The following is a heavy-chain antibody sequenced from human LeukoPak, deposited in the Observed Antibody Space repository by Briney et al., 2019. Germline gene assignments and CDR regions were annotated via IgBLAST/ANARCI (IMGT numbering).Heavy chain of an antibody. CDR1: SGSIGSSSYH. J-gene: IGHJ4*02. V-gene: IGHV4-39*07. CDR3: ASESRVWFGELFV. D-gene: IGHD3-10*01. CDR2: IYYSGST. Sequence: PSETLSLTCIVSSGSIGSSSYHWAWVRQPPGKGLEWIGNIYYSGSTYYNPSLKSRVTISVDKSKNQFSLKLSSVTAADTAVYYCASESRVWFGELFVWGQGTLVTVSS.